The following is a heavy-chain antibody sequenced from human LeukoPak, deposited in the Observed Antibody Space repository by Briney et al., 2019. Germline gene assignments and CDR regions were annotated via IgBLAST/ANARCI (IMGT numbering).Heavy chain of an antibody. CDR1: GGTFSSYD. J-gene: IGHJ5*02. CDR2: IMPISGTA. V-gene: IGHV1-69*06. D-gene: IGHD3-10*01. CDR3: ARLWFGELFNWFDP. Sequence: SVKVSCKASGGTFSSYDISWVRQAPGQGLEWMGGIMPISGTANYAQKFQGRVTITADKPTNTAYMELSSLRSEDTAVYYCARLWFGELFNWFDPWGQGTLVTVSS.